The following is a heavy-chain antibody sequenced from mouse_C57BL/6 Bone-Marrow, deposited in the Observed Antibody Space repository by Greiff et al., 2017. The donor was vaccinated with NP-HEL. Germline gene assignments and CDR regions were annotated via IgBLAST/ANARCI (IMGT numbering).Heavy chain of an antibody. D-gene: IGHD2-3*01. CDR1: GYSITSGYY. Sequence: EVKLVESGPGLVKPSQSLSLTCSVTGYSITSGYYWNWIRQFPGNKLEWMGYISYDGSTNYNPSLKNRISITRDTSKNQFFLKFNSVTTEDTATYYCAREDGYYAWFAYWGQGTLVTVSA. J-gene: IGHJ3*01. CDR2: ISYDGST. V-gene: IGHV3-6*01. CDR3: AREDGYYAWFAY.